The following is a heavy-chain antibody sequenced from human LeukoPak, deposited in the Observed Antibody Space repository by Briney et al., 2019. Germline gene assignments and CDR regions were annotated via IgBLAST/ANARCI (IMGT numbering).Heavy chain of an antibody. CDR3: ARLPIPVVAGRTRENAFDI. J-gene: IGHJ3*02. V-gene: IGHV2-70*11. D-gene: IGHD1-1*01. CDR1: GFSLSTRGMC. Sequence: SGPALVKPTQTLTLTCTFSGFSLSTRGMCVRWIRQPPGKALEWLARIDWDDDKYYSTSLKTRLTISKDTSKNQVVLTMTNMDPVDTGTYYCARLPIPVVAGRTRENAFDIWGQGTMVTVSS. CDR2: IDWDDDK.